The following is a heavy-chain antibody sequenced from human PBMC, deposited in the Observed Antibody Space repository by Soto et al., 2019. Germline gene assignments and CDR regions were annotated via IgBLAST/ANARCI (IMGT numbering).Heavy chain of an antibody. J-gene: IGHJ6*02. CDR2: INPNSGGA. CDR3: ARVSSGMDV. V-gene: IGHV1-2*04. CDR1: RYTFTGYY. Sequence: GASVKVSCKASRYTFTGYYMHWVRQAPGQGLEWMGWINPNSGGANYAQKFQRWVTMSRDTSISTAYMELSRLRSDDTAVYYCARVSSGMDVWGQGTTVTVSS.